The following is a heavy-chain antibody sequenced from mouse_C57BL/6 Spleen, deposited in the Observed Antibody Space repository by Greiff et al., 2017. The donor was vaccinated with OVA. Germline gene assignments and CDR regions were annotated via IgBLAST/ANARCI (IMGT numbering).Heavy chain of an antibody. Sequence: VQLVESGAELVRPGASVKLSCKASGYTFTDYYINWVKQRPGQGLEWIARIYPGSGNTYYNEKFKGKATLTAEKSSSTAYMQLSSLTSEDSAVYFCAREKAYYSPSDAMDYWGQGTSVTVSS. CDR3: AREKAYYSPSDAMDY. V-gene: IGHV1-76*01. CDR1: GYTFTDYY. CDR2: IYPGSGNT. D-gene: IGHD2-12*01. J-gene: IGHJ4*01.